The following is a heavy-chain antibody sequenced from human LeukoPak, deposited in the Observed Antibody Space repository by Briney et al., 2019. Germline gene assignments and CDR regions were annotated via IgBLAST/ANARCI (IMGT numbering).Heavy chain of an antibody. D-gene: IGHD3-3*01. Sequence: PGGSLRLSCAASGFTFRSYWMTWVRQAPGKGLEWVAKINEDGSETDYVDSVKGRFTISRDNAKNTLLLQMSSLRAEDTAVYYCARLNYDFWSGVWEGYYMDVWGKGTTVTVSS. CDR2: INEDGSET. CDR1: GFTFRSYW. J-gene: IGHJ6*03. CDR3: ARLNYDFWSGVWEGYYMDV. V-gene: IGHV3-7*01.